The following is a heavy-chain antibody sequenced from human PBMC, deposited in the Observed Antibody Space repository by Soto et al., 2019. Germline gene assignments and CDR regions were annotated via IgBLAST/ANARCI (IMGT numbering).Heavy chain of an antibody. V-gene: IGHV3-30-3*01. CDR1: GFTLSIYN. D-gene: IGHD2-2*01. Sequence: GGSLRLSCAASGFTLSIYNMHWVRQAPGKGLEWVAVISKDGSDKYYADSVKGRFTISRDNSKNMLYLEMNSLRAEDTAVYYCARGPDYQLLFVSDYWGQGTLVTVSS. CDR2: ISKDGSDK. J-gene: IGHJ4*02. CDR3: ARGPDYQLLFVSDY.